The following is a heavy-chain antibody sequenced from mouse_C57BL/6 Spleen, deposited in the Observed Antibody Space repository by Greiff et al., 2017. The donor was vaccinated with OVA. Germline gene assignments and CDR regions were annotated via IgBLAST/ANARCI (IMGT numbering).Heavy chain of an antibody. J-gene: IGHJ4*01. V-gene: IGHV5-17*01. CDR3: ARGGVIYDGYYAMDY. D-gene: IGHD2-3*01. CDR2: ISSGSSTI. CDR1: GFTFSDYG. Sequence: EVKLVESGGGLVKPGGSLKLSCAASGFTFSDYGMHWVRQAPEHGLEWVAYISSGSSTIYYADTVKGRFTISRDKGKNTLFLQMSSLRSEDTAMYYCARGGVIYDGYYAMDYWGQGTSVTVSS.